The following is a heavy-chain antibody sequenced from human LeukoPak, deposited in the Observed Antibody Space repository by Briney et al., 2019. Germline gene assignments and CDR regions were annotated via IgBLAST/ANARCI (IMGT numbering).Heavy chain of an antibody. CDR1: GFTFDDYA. D-gene: IGHD4-11*01. V-gene: IGHV3-9*03. CDR2: ISWNSGSI. CDR3: AKAGLFNYGDAFDI. Sequence: GGSLRLSCAASGFTFDDYAMHWVRQAPGKGLEWVSGISWNSGSIGYADSVKDRFTISRYNAKNSLYLQMNSLRAEDMALYYCAKAGLFNYGDAFDIWGQGTMVTVSS. J-gene: IGHJ3*02.